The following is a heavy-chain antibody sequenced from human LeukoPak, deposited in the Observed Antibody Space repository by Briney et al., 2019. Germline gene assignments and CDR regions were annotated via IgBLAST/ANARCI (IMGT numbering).Heavy chain of an antibody. J-gene: IGHJ4*02. CDR3: AKDSVAVPAARGFGSRRVFDY. D-gene: IGHD2-2*01. Sequence: QPGGSLRLSCAASGFTFSSYAMSRVRQAPGKGLEWVSAISGSGGSTYYADSVKGRFTISRDNSKNTLYLQMNSLRAEDTAVYYCAKDSVAVPAARGFGSRRVFDYWGQGTLVTVSS. CDR1: GFTFSSYA. V-gene: IGHV3-23*01. CDR2: ISGSGGST.